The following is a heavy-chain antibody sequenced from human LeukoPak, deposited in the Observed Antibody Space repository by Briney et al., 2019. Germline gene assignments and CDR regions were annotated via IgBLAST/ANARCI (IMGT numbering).Heavy chain of an antibody. J-gene: IGHJ4*02. Sequence: GASVKVSCKTSGYVFINYYIHWVRLAPGQGLQWMGWINPKSGATNYAQKLQGRVTMTTDASTSTAYMELRSLRSDDTAVYYCARGVAAADRYDYWGQGTLVTVSS. V-gene: IGHV1-18*01. D-gene: IGHD6-13*01. CDR3: ARGVAAADRYDY. CDR1: GYVFINYY. CDR2: INPKSGAT.